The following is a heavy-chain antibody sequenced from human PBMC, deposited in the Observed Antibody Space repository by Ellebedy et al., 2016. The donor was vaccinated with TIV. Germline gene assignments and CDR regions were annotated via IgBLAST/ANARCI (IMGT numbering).Heavy chain of an antibody. J-gene: IGHJ4*02. D-gene: IGHD2-2*01. V-gene: IGHV1-69*06. CDR3: ARSLFLDQYYFDY. CDR2: VVPVFGSS. Sequence: AASVKVSCKTFGGSFSNYAVSWVRQAPGQGLEWMGVVVPVFGSSNYAQKFQGRLTITADISTSTAYMELSGLMSDDTAVYFCARSLFLDQYYFDYWGQGTLVTVSS. CDR1: GGSFSNYA.